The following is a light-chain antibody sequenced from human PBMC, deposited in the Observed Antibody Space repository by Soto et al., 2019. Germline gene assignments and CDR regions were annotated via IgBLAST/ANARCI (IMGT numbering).Light chain of an antibody. CDR3: QQRSNWPPST. CDR2: DAS. J-gene: IGKJ5*01. Sequence: EIVMTQSPATLSVSPGERATLSCRSSQSVSSNLAWYQQKPGQAPRLLIYDASTRATGIPARFSGSGSGTEFTLTISSLQSEDFAVYYCQQRSNWPPSTFGQGTRLEI. CDR1: QSVSSN. V-gene: IGKV3-15*01.